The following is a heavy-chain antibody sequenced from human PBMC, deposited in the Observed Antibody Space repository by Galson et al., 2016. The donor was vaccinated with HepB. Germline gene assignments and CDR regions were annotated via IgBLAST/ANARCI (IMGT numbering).Heavy chain of an antibody. CDR3: RIGAAGIDY. J-gene: IGHJ4*02. Sequence: SLRLSCAASGFTFSSHWMHWVRQAPGKGLVCVSRLKSDGTSSYYADSVKGRFTILRDNAKNTLYLQMNSLRAEDTAVYYCRIGAAGIDYWGQGTLVTVSS. CDR2: LKSDGTSS. CDR1: GFTFSSHW. D-gene: IGHD6-13*01. V-gene: IGHV3-74*01.